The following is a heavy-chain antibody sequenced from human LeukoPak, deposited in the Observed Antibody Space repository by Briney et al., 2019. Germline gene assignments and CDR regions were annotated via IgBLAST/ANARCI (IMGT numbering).Heavy chain of an antibody. J-gene: IGHJ6*02. Sequence: PSETLSLTCTVSGGSISSYYWSWIRQPPGKGLEWIGYIYYSGSTNYNPSLKSRVTISVDTSKNQFSLKLSSVTAADTAVYYCARDYGGNSYGMDVWGQGTTVTVSS. CDR1: GGSISSYY. CDR3: ARDYGGNSYGMDV. CDR2: IYYSGST. V-gene: IGHV4-59*01. D-gene: IGHD4-23*01.